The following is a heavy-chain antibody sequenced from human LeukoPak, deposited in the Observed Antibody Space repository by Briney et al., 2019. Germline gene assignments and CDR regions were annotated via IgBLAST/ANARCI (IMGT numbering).Heavy chain of an antibody. CDR1: GGSISSSSYY. V-gene: IGHV4-39*01. CDR2: INYSGST. Sequence: SETLSHTCTVSGGSISSSSYYWGCIRQPPGKGLEWVGSINYSGSTYYNPSLKSRVTISVDTSKNQFSLNLSSVTAADTAVYYFAVGYCSSTSCYLSHWGQGSLVTVSS. D-gene: IGHD2-2*01. CDR3: AVGYCSSTSCYLSH. J-gene: IGHJ4*02.